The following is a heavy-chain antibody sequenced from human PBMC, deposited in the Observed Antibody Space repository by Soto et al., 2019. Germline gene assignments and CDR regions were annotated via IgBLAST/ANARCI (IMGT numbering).Heavy chain of an antibody. CDR1: GYSFTSYW. CDR2: IDSSDSYT. D-gene: IGHD6-13*01. V-gene: IGHV5-10-1*01. CDR3: ARHGDGIAAARAGMDV. J-gene: IGHJ6*02. Sequence: PGESLKISCKGSGYSFTSYWISWVRQMPGKGLEWMGRIDSSDSYTNYSPSFQGHVTISADKSISTAYLQWSSLKASDTAMYYCARHGDGIAAARAGMDVWGQGTTVTVSS.